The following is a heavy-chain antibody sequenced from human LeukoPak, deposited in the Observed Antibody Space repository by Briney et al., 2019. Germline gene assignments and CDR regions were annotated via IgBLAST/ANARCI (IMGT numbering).Heavy chain of an antibody. CDR3: AKDILMVRGVIPYYMDV. CDR1: GFTFSSYG. Sequence: GGSLRLSCAASGFTFSSYGMHWVRQAPGKGLEWVAVIWYDGSNKYYPDPVNGRFTIPRNSSKHKLYLQINSMSAEEMAVYYCAKDILMVRGVIPYYMDVWGKGTTVTVSS. D-gene: IGHD3-10*01. J-gene: IGHJ6*03. CDR2: IWYDGSNK. V-gene: IGHV3-33*06.